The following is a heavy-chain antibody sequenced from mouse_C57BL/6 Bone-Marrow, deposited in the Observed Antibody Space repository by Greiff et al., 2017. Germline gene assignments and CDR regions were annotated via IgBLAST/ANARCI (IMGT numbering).Heavy chain of an antibody. V-gene: IGHV1-64*01. D-gene: IGHD1-1*01. Sequence: VQLQQPGAELVKPGASVKLSCKASGYTFTSYWMHWVKQRPGQGLEWIGMIHPNSGSTNYNEKFKSKATLTVDKSSSTAYMQLSSLTSEDSAVYYCAREEGLLLSYWYFEVWGTGTTVTVSS. CDR3: AREEGLLLSYWYFEV. CDR1: GYTFTSYW. J-gene: IGHJ1*03. CDR2: IHPNSGST.